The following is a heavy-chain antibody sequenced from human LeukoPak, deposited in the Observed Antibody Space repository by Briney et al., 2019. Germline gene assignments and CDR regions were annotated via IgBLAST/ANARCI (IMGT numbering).Heavy chain of an antibody. D-gene: IGHD6-13*01. J-gene: IGHJ4*02. CDR2: IYYSGNT. V-gene: IGHV4-39*07. Sequence: PSETLSLTCTVSGVSISSSNSYWGWIRQPPGKGLEWIGSIYYSGNTYYNASLKSQVSISIDTSKNQFSLRLTSVTAADTAVYYCARVHSSSYLPFDYWGQGTLVTVSS. CDR3: ARVHSSSYLPFDY. CDR1: GVSISSSNSY.